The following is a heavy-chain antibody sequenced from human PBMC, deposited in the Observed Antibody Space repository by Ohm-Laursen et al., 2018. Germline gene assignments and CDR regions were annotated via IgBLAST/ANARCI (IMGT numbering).Heavy chain of an antibody. J-gene: IGHJ5*02. D-gene: IGHD3-3*01. CDR3: ARVGSYYDFWSGYYYPLWFDP. V-gene: IGHV4-59*07. CDR1: GGSISSYY. CDR2: IYYSGST. Sequence: SDTLSLTCTVSGGSISSYYWSWIRQPPGKGLEWIGYIYYSGSTNYNPSLKSRVTISVDTSKNQFSLKLSSVTAADTAVYYCARVGSYYDFWSGYYYPLWFDPWGQGTLVTVSS.